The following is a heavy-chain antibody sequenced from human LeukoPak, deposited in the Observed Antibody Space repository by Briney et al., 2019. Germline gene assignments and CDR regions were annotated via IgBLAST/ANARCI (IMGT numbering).Heavy chain of an antibody. V-gene: IGHV4-39*01. CDR3: ARISSGYYVDY. CDR1: GGSISNSSYY. Sequence: SETLSLTCTVSGGSISNSSYYWGWTRHPPGKGLEWIRSIYYSGSTYSNPSLKSRVTISVDTSKNQFSLKLSSVTAADTAVYYCARISSGYYVDYWGQGTLVTVSS. J-gene: IGHJ4*02. D-gene: IGHD3-22*01. CDR2: IYYSGST.